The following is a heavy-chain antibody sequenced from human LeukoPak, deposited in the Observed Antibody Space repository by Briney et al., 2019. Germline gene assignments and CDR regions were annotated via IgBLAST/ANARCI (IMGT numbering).Heavy chain of an antibody. CDR3: ARGDGFHYFDY. V-gene: IGHV3-48*02. J-gene: IGHJ4*02. CDR1: GFTFSSYS. D-gene: IGHD5-24*01. CDR2: ITSCSVNI. Sequence: GGSLRLSCVVSGFTFSSYSMNWVRQAPGKGLEWVSFITSCSVNIYYADSVEGRFTISRDNAQNSLYLHMRSLRDEDTAVYYCARGDGFHYFDYWGQGVLVTVSS.